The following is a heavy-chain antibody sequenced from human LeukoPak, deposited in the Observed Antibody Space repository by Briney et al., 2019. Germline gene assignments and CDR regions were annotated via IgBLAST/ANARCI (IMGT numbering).Heavy chain of an antibody. CDR3: ARDRNTDFWSGYYTNYFDY. CDR2: TSSSDAGT. V-gene: IGHV3-23*01. Sequence: GGSLRLSCAASGFPLSSYAMSWVRQAPGKGLEWVSATSSSDAGTYYADSVRGRFTISRDNSKNTLYLQMNSLRAEDRAVYYCARDRNTDFWSGYYTNYFDYWGQGTLVTVSS. CDR1: GFPLSSYA. D-gene: IGHD3-3*01. J-gene: IGHJ4*02.